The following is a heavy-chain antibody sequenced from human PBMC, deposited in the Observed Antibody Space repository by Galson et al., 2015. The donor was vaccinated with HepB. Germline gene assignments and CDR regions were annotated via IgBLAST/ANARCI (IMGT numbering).Heavy chain of an antibody. CDR1: GGSFSGYC. CDR3: ARADTVTPDAFDI. D-gene: IGHD5-18*01. J-gene: IGHJ3*02. Sequence: SETLSLTCAVYGGSFSGYCWSWIRQPPGKGLEWIGEINHSGSTNYNPSLKSRVTISVDTSKNQFSLKLSSVTAADTAVYYCARADTVTPDAFDIWGQGTMVTVS. V-gene: IGHV4-34*01. CDR2: INHSGST.